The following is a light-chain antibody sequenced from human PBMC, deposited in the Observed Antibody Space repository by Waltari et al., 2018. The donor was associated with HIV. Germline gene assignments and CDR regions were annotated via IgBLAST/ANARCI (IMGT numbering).Light chain of an antibody. J-gene: IGLJ3*02. Sequence: QSVLTQPPSASGTPGQRGTIPCSGSSSNIGSNTVNWYQQLPGTAPKLLIYSNNQRPSGVPDRFSGSKSGTSASLAISGLQSEDEADYYCAAWDDSLNGPWVFGGGTKLTVL. V-gene: IGLV1-44*01. CDR2: SNN. CDR3: AAWDDSLNGPWV. CDR1: SSNIGSNT.